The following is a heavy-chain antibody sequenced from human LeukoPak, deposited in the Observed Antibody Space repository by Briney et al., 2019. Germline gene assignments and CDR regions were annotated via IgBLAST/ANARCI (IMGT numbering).Heavy chain of an antibody. D-gene: IGHD2-21*02. CDR3: ARPRVVTARNDGFDI. CDR1: GFTFSSYS. CDR2: ISFDGSNK. Sequence: PGGSLRLSCAASGFTFSSYSMNWVRQAPGKGLEWVAVISFDGSNKYYADSVKGRFTISRDNSKSTLFLQMNSLRAEDTAVYFCARPRVVTARNDGFDIWGQGTMVTVSS. J-gene: IGHJ3*02. V-gene: IGHV3-30*03.